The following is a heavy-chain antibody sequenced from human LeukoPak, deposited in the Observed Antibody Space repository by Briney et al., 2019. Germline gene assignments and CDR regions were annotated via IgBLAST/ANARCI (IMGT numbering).Heavy chain of an antibody. Sequence: PGGSLRLSCAASGFTFSSYAMGWVRQAPGKGLEWVSAISGSGGSTYYADSVKGRFTISRDNSKNTLYLQMNSLRAEDTAVYYCANLWFGELTLAYSPSYFDYWGQGTLVTVSS. J-gene: IGHJ4*02. D-gene: IGHD3-10*01. CDR2: ISGSGGST. CDR1: GFTFSSYA. CDR3: ANLWFGELTLAYSPSYFDY. V-gene: IGHV3-23*01.